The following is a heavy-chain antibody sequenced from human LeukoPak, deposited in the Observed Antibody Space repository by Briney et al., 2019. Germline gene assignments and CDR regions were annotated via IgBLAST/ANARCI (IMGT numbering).Heavy chain of an antibody. D-gene: IGHD2-21*02. Sequence: SETLSLTCTVSGGSMSSYYWSWIRQPPGKGLEWIGYISYSGSTNYNPSLKSRITISVETSKNQFSLKLSSVTAADTAVYYCARSGVTALSWVDPWGQGTLVNVSS. CDR1: GGSMSSYY. CDR2: ISYSGST. CDR3: ARSGVTALSWVDP. J-gene: IGHJ5*02. V-gene: IGHV4-59*08.